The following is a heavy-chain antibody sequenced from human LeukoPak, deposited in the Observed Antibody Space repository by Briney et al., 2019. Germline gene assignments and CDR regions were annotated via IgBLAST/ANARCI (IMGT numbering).Heavy chain of an antibody. D-gene: IGHD3-22*01. V-gene: IGHV1-2*02. J-gene: IGHJ4*02. CDR1: GYTFTGYY. CDR2: INPNSGGT. CDR3: ARVPHYYESSGPPRY. Sequence: ASVKVSCKASGYTFTGYYMHWVRQAPGQGLEWMGWINPNSGGTNYAQKFQGRVTMTRDTSISTAYMELSRLRSDATAVYYCARVPHYYESSGPPRYWGQGTLVTVSS.